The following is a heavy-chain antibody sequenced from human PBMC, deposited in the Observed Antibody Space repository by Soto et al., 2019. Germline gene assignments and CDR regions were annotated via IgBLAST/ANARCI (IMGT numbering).Heavy chain of an antibody. CDR2: IIPIFGTA. D-gene: IGHD3-22*01. CDR1: GGTFSSYA. J-gene: IGHJ6*02. V-gene: IGHV1-69*13. CDR3: ARKGYYDSSGYYYRTYYYGMDV. Sequence: SVKVSCKASGGTFSSYAISWVRQAPGQGLEWMGGIIPIFGTANYAQKFQGRVTITADESTSTAYMELSSLRSEDTAAYYCARKGYYDSSGYYYRTYYYGMDVWGQGTTVTVSS.